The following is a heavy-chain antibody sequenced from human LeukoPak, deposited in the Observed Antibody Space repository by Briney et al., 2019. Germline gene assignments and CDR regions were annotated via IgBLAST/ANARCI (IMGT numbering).Heavy chain of an antibody. D-gene: IGHD3-9*01. Sequence: ASVKVSCKASGYTFTGYIMHWIRQAPGQGLEWMGWINPNSGDTKYAQKFQGRVTMTRDTSITTASMDLSRLRSDDTAVYYCARRNSDLVRGDFDYWGQGALVTVSS. CDR1: GYTFTGYI. CDR2: INPNSGDT. V-gene: IGHV1-2*02. CDR3: ARRNSDLVRGDFDY. J-gene: IGHJ4*02.